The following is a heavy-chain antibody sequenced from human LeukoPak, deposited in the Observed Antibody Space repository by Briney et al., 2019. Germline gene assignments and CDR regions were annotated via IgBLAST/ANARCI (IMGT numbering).Heavy chain of an antibody. CDR1: GGSFSGYY. D-gene: IGHD2-15*01. V-gene: IGHV4-34*01. CDR2: INHSGST. CDR3: ARGMGGTYCSGGSCYPYYFDY. Sequence: SETLSLTCAVYGGSFSGYYWSWIRQPPGKGLEWIGEINHSGSTNYNPSLKSRVTISVDTSKNQFSLKLSSVTAADTAVCYCARGMGGTYCSGGSCYPYYFDYWGQGTLVTVSS. J-gene: IGHJ4*02.